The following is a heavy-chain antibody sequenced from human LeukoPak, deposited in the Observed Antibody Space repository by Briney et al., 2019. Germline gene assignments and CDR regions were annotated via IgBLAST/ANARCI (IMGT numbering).Heavy chain of an antibody. D-gene: IGHD2-2*02. Sequence: GGSLRLSCEASGFLFSTYAMSWVRQAPGKGLEWVSAIGGSVGGAYYADSVKGRLTISRDNSKNTLYLQMNSLRAEDTAIYYCAKKGCTSISCYNNFWGQGTLVTVSS. CDR3: AKKGCTSISCYNNF. V-gene: IGHV3-23*01. CDR1: GFLFSTYA. CDR2: IGGSVGGA. J-gene: IGHJ4*02.